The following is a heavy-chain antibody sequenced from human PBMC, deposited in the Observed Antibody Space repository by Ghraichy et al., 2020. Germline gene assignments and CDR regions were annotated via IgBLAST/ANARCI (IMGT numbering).Heavy chain of an antibody. J-gene: IGHJ3*02. CDR2: IKSKTDGGTT. V-gene: IGHV3-15*01. CDR3: TAFLEWLLSGAFDI. Sequence: GGSLRLSCAASGFTFSNAWMSWVRQAPGKGLEWVGRIKSKTDGGTTDYAAPVKGRFTISRDDSKNTLYLQMNSLKTEDTAVYYCTAFLEWLLSGAFDIWGQGTMVTVSS. D-gene: IGHD3-3*01. CDR1: GFTFSNAW.